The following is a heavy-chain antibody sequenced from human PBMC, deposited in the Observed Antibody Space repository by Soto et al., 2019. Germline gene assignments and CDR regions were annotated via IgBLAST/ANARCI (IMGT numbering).Heavy chain of an antibody. D-gene: IGHD5-12*01. CDR2: IIPIFGTA. CDR1: GGTFSSYA. V-gene: IGHV1-69*13. CDR3: AREVGDGYIHLDY. J-gene: IGHJ4*02. Sequence: SVKVSCKASGGTFSSYAISWVRQAPGQGLEWMGGIIPIFGTANYAQKFQGRVTITADESTSTAYMELSSLRSEDTAVYYCAREVGDGYIHLDYWGQGTLVTVSS.